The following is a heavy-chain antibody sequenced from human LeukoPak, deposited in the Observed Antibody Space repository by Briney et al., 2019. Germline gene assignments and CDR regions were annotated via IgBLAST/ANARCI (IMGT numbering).Heavy chain of an antibody. D-gene: IGHD6-13*01. CDR2: INPDSGGT. CDR3: ARTSPSSTWYEGGFCDY. V-gene: IGHV1-2*02. Sequence: GASMKVSCKASGYTFTAYYIHWVRQAPGQGLEWMGWINPDSGGTNFAQKFQGRVTMTSDTSVSTAYLEPSSLTSDDTAVYYCARTSPSSTWYEGGFCDYWGQGTLVTVSS. J-gene: IGHJ4*02. CDR1: GYTFTAYY.